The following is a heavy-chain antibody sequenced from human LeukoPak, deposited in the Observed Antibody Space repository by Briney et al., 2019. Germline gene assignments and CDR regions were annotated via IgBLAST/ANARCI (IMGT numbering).Heavy chain of an antibody. D-gene: IGHD4-17*01. CDR2: CNWNGGST. J-gene: IGHJ3*02. V-gene: IGHV3-20*04. CDR1: GFTLDNYG. Sequence: GGSLRLSCAASGFTLDNYGMASVPQVPGKGLGWGSGCNWNGGSTGYADSVKGRFTISRDNAKNSLYLQMNSLRAEDTALYYCARSNRVYGDYLLRAFDIWGQGTMVTVSS. CDR3: ARSNRVYGDYLLRAFDI.